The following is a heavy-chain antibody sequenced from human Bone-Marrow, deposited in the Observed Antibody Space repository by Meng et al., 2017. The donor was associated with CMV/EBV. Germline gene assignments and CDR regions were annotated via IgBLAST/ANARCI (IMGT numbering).Heavy chain of an antibody. CDR2: IGTAGDT. D-gene: IGHD3-10*01. Sequence: GESLKISCAASGFTFSSYDMHWVRQATGKGLEWVSAIGTAGDTYYPGSVKGRFTISRENAKNSLYLQMNSLRAGDTAVYYCARDMVRGVTKRSGFDPWGQGTLVTVSS. CDR3: ARDMVRGVTKRSGFDP. V-gene: IGHV3-13*01. CDR1: GFTFSSYD. J-gene: IGHJ5*02.